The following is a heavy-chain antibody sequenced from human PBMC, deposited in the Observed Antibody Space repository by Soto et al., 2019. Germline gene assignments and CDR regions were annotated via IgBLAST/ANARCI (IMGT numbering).Heavy chain of an antibody. CDR3: ARRLLVDYYEMDGLDN. J-gene: IGHJ4*02. D-gene: IGHD3-22*01. CDR2: IIPIFDIT. V-gene: IGHV1-69*02. CDR1: GGPYSKYS. Sequence: QVQLVQSGTEVKKPGSSVTVSCKASGGPYSKYSISWVRQAPGQGLEWMGRIIPIFDITNYAHKFQGRVTITADKSTSTVYMDLRSLRSKDTAVYYCARRLLVDYYEMDGLDNWGQGTLVTVSS.